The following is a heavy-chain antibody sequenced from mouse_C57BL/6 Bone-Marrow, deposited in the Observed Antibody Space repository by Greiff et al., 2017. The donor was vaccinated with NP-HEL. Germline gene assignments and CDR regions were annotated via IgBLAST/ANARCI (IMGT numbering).Heavy chain of an antibody. CDR1: GFTFSSYT. D-gene: IGHD1-1*01. CDR3: ARNYGSSPPPYFDV. CDR2: ISGGGGNT. Sequence: EVKLVESGGGLVKPGGSLKLSCAASGFTFSSYTMSWVRQTPEKRLEWVATISGGGGNTYYPDSVKGRFTISRDNAKNTLYLQMSSLRSEDTALYYCARNYGSSPPPYFDVWGTGTTVTVST. J-gene: IGHJ1*03. V-gene: IGHV5-9*01.